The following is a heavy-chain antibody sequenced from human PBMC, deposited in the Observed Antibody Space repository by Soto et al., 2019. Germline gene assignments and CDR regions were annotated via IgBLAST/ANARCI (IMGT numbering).Heavy chain of an antibody. CDR1: GFPFSRIT. V-gene: IGHV3-30*18. J-gene: IGHJ4*02. Sequence: GGSLRLSCAASGFPFSRITMHWVRQAPGKGLEWVAVIAFDASTKYYADSVKGRFTISRDSPKTTLYLQMNSRRAEDTAVYYCAKSWVGYCSGGTSSAGLDYWGQGTLVTVSS. CDR2: IAFDASTK. D-gene: IGHD2-15*01. CDR3: AKSWVGYCSGGTSSAGLDY.